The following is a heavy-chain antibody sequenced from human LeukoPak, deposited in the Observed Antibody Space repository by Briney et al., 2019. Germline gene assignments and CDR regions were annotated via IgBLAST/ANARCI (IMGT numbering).Heavy chain of an antibody. J-gene: IGHJ4*02. V-gene: IGHV3-23*01. Sequence: GGSLRLSCAASGFTFSSYGMSWVRQAPGKGLEWVSGIIGLGGSTYYADSVNGRFTISRDNSKNTLYLLLNSLRAEDTAIYYCAKERRGAFDYWGQGTLVTVSS. D-gene: IGHD3-16*01. CDR3: AKERRGAFDY. CDR1: GFTFSSYG. CDR2: IIGLGGST.